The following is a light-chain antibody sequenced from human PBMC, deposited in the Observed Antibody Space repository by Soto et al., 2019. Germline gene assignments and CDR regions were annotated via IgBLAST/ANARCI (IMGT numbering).Light chain of an antibody. CDR2: DAS. CDR1: QTVRNNY. CDR3: QQFSSYPLT. V-gene: IGKV3-20*01. J-gene: IGKJ4*01. Sequence: EFVLTQSPGPLSLSPGERATLSWRASQTVRNNYLAWYQQKPGQAPRLLIYDASSRATGIPDRFSGGGSGTDFTLTISRLEPEDFAVYYCQQFSSYPLTFGGGTKVDIK.